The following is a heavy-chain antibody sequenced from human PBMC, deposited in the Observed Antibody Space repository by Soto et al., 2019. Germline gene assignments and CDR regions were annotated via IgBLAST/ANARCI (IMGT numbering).Heavy chain of an antibody. J-gene: IGHJ4*02. D-gene: IGHD3-16*02. V-gene: IGHV4-59*01. CDR1: GGSINSYY. Sequence: SETLSLTCTVSGGSINSYYWSWIRQPPGKGLEWVGYIYYSGSTNYNPSLKSRVTISVDTSKNQFSLKLSSVTAADTAVYYCARASRALGYFDYWGQGTLVTVSS. CDR2: IYYSGST. CDR3: ARASRALGYFDY.